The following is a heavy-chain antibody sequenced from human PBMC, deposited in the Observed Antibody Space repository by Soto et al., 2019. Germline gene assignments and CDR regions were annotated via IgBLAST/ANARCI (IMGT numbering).Heavy chain of an antibody. CDR2: FDPEDGET. CDR3: ATPFGYCSSTSCYPEHYYGMDV. Sequence: ASVKVSCKVSGYTLTELSMHWVRQAPGKGLEWMGGFDPEDGETICAQKFQGRVTMTEDTSTDTAYMELSSLRSEDTAVYYCATPFGYCSSTSCYPEHYYGMDVWGQGTTVTVSS. D-gene: IGHD2-2*01. CDR1: GYTLTELS. J-gene: IGHJ6*02. V-gene: IGHV1-24*01.